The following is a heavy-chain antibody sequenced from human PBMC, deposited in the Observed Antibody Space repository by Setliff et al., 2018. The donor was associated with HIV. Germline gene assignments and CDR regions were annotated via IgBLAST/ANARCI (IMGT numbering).Heavy chain of an antibody. V-gene: IGHV3-7*03. CDR1: GFTFSSAW. CDR2: ISPDGSAT. Sequence: PGGSLRLSCAASGFTFSSAWMGWVRQAPAKGLEWVANISPDGSATYYVDSVKGRFTISRDNAKNSLYLQIDSLRAEDTAIYFCAKVQQPFYFDSGGEGFDYWGQGTLVTVSS. CDR3: AKVQQPFYFDSGGEGFDY. D-gene: IGHD3-22*01. J-gene: IGHJ4*02.